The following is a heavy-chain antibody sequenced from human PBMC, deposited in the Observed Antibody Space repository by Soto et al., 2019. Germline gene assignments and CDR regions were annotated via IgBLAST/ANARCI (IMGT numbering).Heavy chain of an antibody. CDR1: GGSISSYY. CDR2: IYYSGST. V-gene: IGHV4-59*01. J-gene: IGHJ3*02. Sequence: SETLSLTCTVSGGSISSYYWSWIRQPPGKGLEWIGYIYYSGSTNYNPSLKSRVTISVDTSKNQFSLKLSSVTAADTAVYYCAILSNGYFSSTSCYPCAFDIWGQGTMVTVSS. D-gene: IGHD2-2*03. CDR3: AILSNGYFSSTSCYPCAFDI.